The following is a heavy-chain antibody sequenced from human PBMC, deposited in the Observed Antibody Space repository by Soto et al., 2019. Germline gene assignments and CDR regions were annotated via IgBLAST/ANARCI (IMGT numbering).Heavy chain of an antibody. CDR2: IGTAGDT. D-gene: IGHD3-22*01. CDR1: GFTFSSYD. Sequence: RGSLRLSCSASGFTFSSYDMHWVRQGPGKGLEWVSAIGTAGDTNYAGSVKGRFTISRENAKNSLYLQMNSLRAGDTAIYFCARAIGPTLFDYWGQGTLVTV. J-gene: IGHJ4*02. CDR3: ARAIGPTLFDY. V-gene: IGHV3-13*04.